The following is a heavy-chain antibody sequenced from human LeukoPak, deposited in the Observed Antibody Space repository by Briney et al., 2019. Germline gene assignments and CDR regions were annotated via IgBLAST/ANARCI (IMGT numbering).Heavy chain of an antibody. Sequence: SETLSLTCTVSGGSISSYYWSWIRQPPGKGLEWIGYIYYSGSTNYNPSLKSRVTISVDTSKNQFSLKLSSVTAADTAVYYCARGGGYCSGGSCHLRNWGQGTLVTVSS. CDR3: ARGGGYCSGGSCHLRN. D-gene: IGHD2-15*01. V-gene: IGHV4-59*01. CDR2: IYYSGST. J-gene: IGHJ4*02. CDR1: GGSISSYY.